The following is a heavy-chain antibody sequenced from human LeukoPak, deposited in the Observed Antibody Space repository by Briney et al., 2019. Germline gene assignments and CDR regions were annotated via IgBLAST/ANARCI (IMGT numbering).Heavy chain of an antibody. Sequence: SQTLSLTCAISGDSVSSTTTAWNWIRQSPSRGLEWLGRTYYRSKWYNDYAVSVKSRITINPDTSKNQFSLQLNSVTPEDTAVYYCVRDDGVGLDAFDIWGQGTMVTVSS. CDR3: VRDDGVGLDAFDI. CDR2: TYYRSKWYN. CDR1: GDSVSSTTTA. D-gene: IGHD2-8*01. J-gene: IGHJ3*02. V-gene: IGHV6-1*01.